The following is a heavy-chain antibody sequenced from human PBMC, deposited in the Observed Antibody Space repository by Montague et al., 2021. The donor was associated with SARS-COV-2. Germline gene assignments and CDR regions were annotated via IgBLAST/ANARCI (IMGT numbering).Heavy chain of an antibody. CDR3: VRHPHYDGLNGPPDF. CDR1: GVSVTDYY. D-gene: IGHD3-9*01. V-gene: IGHV4-59*08. CDR2: VLYNKGT. Sequence: SETLSLTCTVSGVSVTDYYWSLIRQPPGKGLEWVGDVLYNKGTNFNPSLKSRVAISVDTSKNQFSLRLTSVTAADTAFYHCVRHPHYDGLNGPPDFWDQGALVTVSS. J-gene: IGHJ4*02.